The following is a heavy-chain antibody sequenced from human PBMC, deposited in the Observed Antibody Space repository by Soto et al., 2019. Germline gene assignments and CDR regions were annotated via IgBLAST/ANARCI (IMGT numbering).Heavy chain of an antibody. CDR1: GGSFSPNY. CDR2: IYYGGTT. D-gene: IGHD4-17*01. Sequence: PSETLSLTCRLSGGSFSPNYWGWFRQSPGKGLEWVGYIYYGGTTSYNPSLKSRVTISLETSKSHFSLKLSSVTAADTDVYYCARRYGYYFDYWGQGTLVTVSS. J-gene: IGHJ4*02. CDR3: ARRYGYYFDY. V-gene: IGHV4-59*08.